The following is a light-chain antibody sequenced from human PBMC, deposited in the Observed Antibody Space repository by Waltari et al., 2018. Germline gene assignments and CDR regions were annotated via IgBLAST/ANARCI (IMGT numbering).Light chain of an antibody. CDR2: DAS. CDR3: QQYNSNPAT. J-gene: IGKJ1*01. Sequence: DIQMTQSPSTLSASVGDRVTITGRASQSISSWLAWYQQKPGKAPKLLIYDASSLESGVPSRFSGSGSGTEFTLTISSLQPDDFATYYCQQYNSNPATFGQGTKVEIK. V-gene: IGKV1-5*01. CDR1: QSISSW.